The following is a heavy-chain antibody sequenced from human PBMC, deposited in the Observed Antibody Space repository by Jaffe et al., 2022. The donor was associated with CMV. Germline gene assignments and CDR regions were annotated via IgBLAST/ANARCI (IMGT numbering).Heavy chain of an antibody. CDR2: IYHSGST. CDR1: GGSISSSNW. D-gene: IGHD3-3*01. J-gene: IGHJ3*02. Sequence: QVQLQESGPGLVKPSGTLSLTCAVSGGSISSSNWWSWVRQPPGKGLEWIGEIYHSGSTNYNPSLKSRVTISVDKSKNQFSLKLSSVTAADTAVYYCARAAYDFWSGYYTHDAFDIWGQGTMVTVSS. V-gene: IGHV4-4*02. CDR3: ARAAYDFWSGYYTHDAFDI.